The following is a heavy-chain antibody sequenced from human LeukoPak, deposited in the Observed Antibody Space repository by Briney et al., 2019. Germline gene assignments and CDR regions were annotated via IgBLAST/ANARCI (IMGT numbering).Heavy chain of an antibody. J-gene: IGHJ4*02. CDR2: ISYDGSNK. D-gene: IGHD3-22*01. CDR1: GFTFSSYG. V-gene: IGHV3-30*03. Sequence: PGGSLRLSCAASGFTFSSYGMHWVRQAPGKGLEWVAVISYDGSNKYYADSVKGRFTISRDNSKNTLYLQMNSLRAEDTAVYYCSYDSSGATRGALDYWGQGTPVTVSS. CDR3: SYDSSGATRGALDY.